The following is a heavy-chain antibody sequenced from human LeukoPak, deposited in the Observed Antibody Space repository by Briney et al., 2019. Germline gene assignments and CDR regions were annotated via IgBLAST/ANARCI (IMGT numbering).Heavy chain of an antibody. CDR3: ARDTISGHFDY. V-gene: IGHV4-4*07. J-gene: IGHJ4*02. CDR2: IYTSGST. D-gene: IGHD6-25*01. Sequence: SETLSLTCTVSDGSLSSYYWSWIRQPAEKGLEWIGRIYTSGSTSYNPSLKSRVTMSVDTSKKQFSLKLSSVTAADTAVYYCARDTISGHFDYWGQGTLVTVSS. CDR1: DGSLSSYY.